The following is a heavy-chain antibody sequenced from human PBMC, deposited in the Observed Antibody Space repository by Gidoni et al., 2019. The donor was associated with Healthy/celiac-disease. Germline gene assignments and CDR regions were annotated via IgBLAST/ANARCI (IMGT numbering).Heavy chain of an antibody. CDR3: ARGGIAVAGFDY. J-gene: IGHJ4*02. D-gene: IGHD6-19*01. CDR2: IYYSGST. Sequence: QVQLQESGPGLVKPSETLSLTCTVSGGSISSYYWSWIRQPPGKGLEWSGYIYYSGSTNYNPSLKSRVTISVDTSKNQFSLKLSSVTAADTAVYYCARGGIAVAGFDYWGQGTLVTVSS. V-gene: IGHV4-59*01. CDR1: GGSISSYY.